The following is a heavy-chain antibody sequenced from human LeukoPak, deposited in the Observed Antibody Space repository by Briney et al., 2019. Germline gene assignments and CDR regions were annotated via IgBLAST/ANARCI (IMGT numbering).Heavy chain of an antibody. CDR3: ARGYYDFWSGGAYYGMDV. D-gene: IGHD3-3*01. J-gene: IGHJ6*02. Sequence: ASVKVSCKASGYTSTGYYMHWVRQAPGQGLEWMGWINPNSGGTNYAQKFQGRVTMTRDTSISTAYMELSRLRSDDTAVYYCARGYYDFWSGGAYYGMDVWGQGTTVTVSS. V-gene: IGHV1-2*02. CDR2: INPNSGGT. CDR1: GYTSTGYY.